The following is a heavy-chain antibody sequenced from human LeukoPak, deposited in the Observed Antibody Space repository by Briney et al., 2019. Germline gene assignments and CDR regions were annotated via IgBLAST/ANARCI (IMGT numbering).Heavy chain of an antibody. D-gene: IGHD6-19*01. V-gene: IGHV3-9*01. CDR1: GFTFDDYA. Sequence: GGSLRLSCAASGFTFDDYAMHWVRQAPGKGLEWVSGISWNSGSIGYADSVKGRFTISRDNAKNSLYLQMNSLRAEDTALYYCAKGAVIQYSSDHDAFDIWGQGTMVTVSS. J-gene: IGHJ3*02. CDR2: ISWNSGSI. CDR3: AKGAVIQYSSDHDAFDI.